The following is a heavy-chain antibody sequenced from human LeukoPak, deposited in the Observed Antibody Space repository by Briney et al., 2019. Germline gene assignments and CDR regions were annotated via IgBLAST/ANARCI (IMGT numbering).Heavy chain of an antibody. CDR3: ARDEKQLVPSGYFDY. D-gene: IGHD6-6*01. Sequence: ASVKVSCKASGYTFTGYYMHWVRQAPGQGLEWMGWINPNSGGTNYAQKFQGRVTTTRDTSISTAYMELSRLRSDDTAVYYCARDEKQLVPSGYFDYWGQGTLVTVSS. CDR2: INPNSGGT. CDR1: GYTFTGYY. J-gene: IGHJ4*02. V-gene: IGHV1-2*02.